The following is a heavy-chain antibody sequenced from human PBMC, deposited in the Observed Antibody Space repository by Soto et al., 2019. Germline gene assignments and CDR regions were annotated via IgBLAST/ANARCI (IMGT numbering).Heavy chain of an antibody. CDR1: EFTFSSFS. D-gene: IGHD3-22*01. CDR3: AKSRYSDSSGDFYDY. V-gene: IGHV3-23*01. CDR2: IGGSGRTT. J-gene: IGHJ4*02. Sequence: SGGSLRLSCAASEFTFSSFSMHWVRQAPGKGLEWVSGIGGSGRTTYYADSVKGRFTISRDNSNNTLFLQMNSLRAEDTAVYYCAKSRYSDSSGDFYDYWGQGTLVTV.